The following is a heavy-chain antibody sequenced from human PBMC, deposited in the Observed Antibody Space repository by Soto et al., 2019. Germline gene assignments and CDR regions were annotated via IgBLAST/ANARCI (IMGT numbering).Heavy chain of an antibody. V-gene: IGHV1-46*01. Sequence: GASVKVSCKASGYTFTSYYMHWVRQAPGQGLEWMGIINPSGGSTSYAQKFQGRVTMTRDTSTSTVYMELSSLRSEDTAVYYCARVPPLSVAGYYFDYWGQGTLVTVSS. CDR2: INPSGGST. CDR1: GYTFTSYY. J-gene: IGHJ4*02. CDR3: ARVPPLSVAGYYFDY. D-gene: IGHD6-19*01.